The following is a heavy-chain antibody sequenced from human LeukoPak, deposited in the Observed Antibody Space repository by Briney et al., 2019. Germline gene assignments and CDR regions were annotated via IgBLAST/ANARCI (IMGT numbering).Heavy chain of an antibody. D-gene: IGHD5-24*01. CDR3: ARAPFDGYNFGVDY. CDR1: GYTFTGYY. J-gene: IGHJ4*02. CDR2: INPNSGGT. Sequence: ASVKVSCKASGYTFTGYYMHWVRQAPGQGLEWMGWINPNSGGTNYAQKFQGRVTMTRDTSISTAYMELSRLRSDDTAVYYCARAPFDGYNFGVDYWGQGILVTVSS. V-gene: IGHV1-2*02.